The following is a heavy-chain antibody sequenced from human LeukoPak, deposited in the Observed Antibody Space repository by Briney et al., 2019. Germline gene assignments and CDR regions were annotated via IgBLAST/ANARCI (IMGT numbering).Heavy chain of an antibody. Sequence: SETLSLTCTVSGGSISSGDYYWSWIRQPPGKGLEWIGYIYYSGSTYYNPSLKSRVTISVDTSKNQFSLKLSSVTAADTAVYYCARYIVGDPGGHNWFDPWGQGTLVTVSS. CDR3: ARYIVGDPGGHNWFDP. V-gene: IGHV4-30-4*08. CDR2: IYYSGST. D-gene: IGHD1-26*01. CDR1: GGSISSGDYY. J-gene: IGHJ5*02.